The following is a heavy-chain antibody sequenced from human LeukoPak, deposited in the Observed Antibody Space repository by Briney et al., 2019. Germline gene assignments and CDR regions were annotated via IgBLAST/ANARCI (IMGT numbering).Heavy chain of an antibody. Sequence: PGGSLRLSCAASGFTFSDYYMNWIRQAPGKGLEWVSYISRSGTTIYYADSVKGRFTISRDNAKNSLYLQMNSLRAEDSAIYYCARAPDYGDYPGYGMDVWGQGTTVTVSS. CDR2: ISRSGTTI. J-gene: IGHJ6*02. D-gene: IGHD4-17*01. CDR3: ARAPDYGDYPGYGMDV. V-gene: IGHV3-11*01. CDR1: GFTFSDYY.